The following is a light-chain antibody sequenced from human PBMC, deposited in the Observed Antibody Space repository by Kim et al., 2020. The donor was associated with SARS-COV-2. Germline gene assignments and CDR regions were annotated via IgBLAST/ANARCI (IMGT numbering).Light chain of an antibody. CDR1: SSDVGGYNY. V-gene: IGLV2-11*01. CDR3: CSYAGSYTLV. CDR2: EVS. Sequence: GQSVTISCTGTSSDVGGYNYVSWYQQHPGKAPKRMIYEVSKRPSGVPDRFSGSKSGNTASLTISGLQAEDEADYYCCSYAGSYTLVFGGGTKLTVL. J-gene: IGLJ2*01.